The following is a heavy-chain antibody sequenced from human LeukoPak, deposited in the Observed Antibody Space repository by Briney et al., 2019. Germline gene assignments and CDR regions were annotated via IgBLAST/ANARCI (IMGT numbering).Heavy chain of an antibody. J-gene: IGHJ4*02. V-gene: IGHV3-73*01. Sequence: PGGSLRLSCAASGFTFSGSAMHWVRQASGKGLEWVGRIRSKANSYATAYAASVKGRFTISRDDSKNTAYLQMNSLKTEDTAVYYCTRAFQQLTVFDSWGQGTLVTVSS. CDR1: GFTFSGSA. CDR2: IRSKANSYAT. CDR3: TRAFQQLTVFDS. D-gene: IGHD6-13*01.